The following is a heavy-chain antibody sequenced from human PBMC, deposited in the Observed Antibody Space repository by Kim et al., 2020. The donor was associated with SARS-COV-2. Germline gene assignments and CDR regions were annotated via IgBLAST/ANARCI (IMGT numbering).Heavy chain of an antibody. CDR2: ISGDGGST. V-gene: IGHV3-43*02. Sequence: GGSLRLSCAASGFTFDDYAMHWVRQAPGKGLEWVSLISGDGGSTYYADSVKGRFTISRDNSKNSLYLQMKSLRTEDTALYYCAKGEGDYTQPGFNYWGQGTLLTVSS. D-gene: IGHD4-17*01. CDR1: GFTFDDYA. J-gene: IGHJ4*02. CDR3: AKGEGDYTQPGFNY.